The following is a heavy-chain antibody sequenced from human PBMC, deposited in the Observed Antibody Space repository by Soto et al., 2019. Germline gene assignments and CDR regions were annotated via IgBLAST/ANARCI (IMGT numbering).Heavy chain of an antibody. CDR3: ARHAPQRWLQNLFDY. J-gene: IGHJ4*02. Sequence: SETLSLTCTVSGGSISSYFWSWIRQPPGKGLEWIGSIYYSGSTYYNPSLKSRVTISVDTSKNQFSLKLSSVTAADTAVYYCARHAPQRWLQNLFDYWGQGTLVTVSS. D-gene: IGHD5-12*01. V-gene: IGHV4-39*01. CDR1: GGSISSYF. CDR2: IYYSGST.